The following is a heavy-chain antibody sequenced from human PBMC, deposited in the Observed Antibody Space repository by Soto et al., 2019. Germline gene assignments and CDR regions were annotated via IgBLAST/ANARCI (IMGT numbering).Heavy chain of an antibody. CDR1: GYTFITYG. V-gene: IGHV1-18*01. D-gene: IGHD3-22*01. CDR3: ARGPQDYYVNSANYFSDY. J-gene: IGHJ4*02. CDR2: ISTYNGNT. Sequence: QVQLVQSGAEVKKPGASVKVSCKASGYTFITYGVSWVRQAPGQGLDWLGWISTYNGNTRYAERLQGRVTMTTDTTTNTAYMELRNRRSDDTVVYYCARGPQDYYVNSANYFSDYWGQGTLVTVSS.